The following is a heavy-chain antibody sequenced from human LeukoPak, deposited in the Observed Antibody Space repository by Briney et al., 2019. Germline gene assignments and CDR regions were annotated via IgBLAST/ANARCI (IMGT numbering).Heavy chain of an antibody. J-gene: IGHJ4*02. Sequence: ASVKVSCKASGYTFTGYYMHWVRQAPGQGLEWMGWINPNSGGTNYAQKFQGRVTMTRDTSISTAYMELSRLRSDDTAVYYCARHYYGSGSYYTGGDFDYWGQGTLVTVSS. CDR2: INPNSGGT. D-gene: IGHD3-10*01. CDR1: GYTFTGYY. V-gene: IGHV1-2*02. CDR3: ARHYYGSGSYYTGGDFDY.